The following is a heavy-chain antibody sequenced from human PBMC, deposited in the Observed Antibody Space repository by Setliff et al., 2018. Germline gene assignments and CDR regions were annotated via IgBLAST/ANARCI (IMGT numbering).Heavy chain of an antibody. J-gene: IGHJ6*02. D-gene: IGHD2-21*02. CDR1: GFTFSNYG. CDR3: ARNWVTAQHYHYGMDV. Sequence: GESLKISCVASGFTFSNYGMHWVRQAPGKGLEWVALIWNDGSSKFYGDSVKGXFTISXXXSXXXXXXXXXXXXXXXTAXXXCARNWVTAQHYHYGMDVWGQGXTVTVSS. CDR2: IWNDGSSK. V-gene: IGHV3-30*02.